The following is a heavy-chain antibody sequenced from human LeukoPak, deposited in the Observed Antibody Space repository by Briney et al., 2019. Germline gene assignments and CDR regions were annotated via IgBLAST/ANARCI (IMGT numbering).Heavy chain of an antibody. Sequence: SETLSLTCTVSGGSISSYYWSWIRQPAGKGLEWIGRIYTSGSTNYNPSLKSRVTISVDTSRNQFSLKLSSVTAADTAVYYCAGDDILTGYYNFDYWGQGTLVTVSS. CDR1: GGSISSYY. CDR3: AGDDILTGYYNFDY. V-gene: IGHV4-4*07. CDR2: IYTSGST. J-gene: IGHJ4*02. D-gene: IGHD3-9*01.